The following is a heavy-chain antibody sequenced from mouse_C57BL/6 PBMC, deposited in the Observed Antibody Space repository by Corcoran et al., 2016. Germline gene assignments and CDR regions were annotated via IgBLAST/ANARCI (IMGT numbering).Heavy chain of an antibody. V-gene: IGHV9-3*01. CDR2: INTYSGVP. J-gene: IGHJ4*01. CDR1: GYTFTTYG. CDR3: ARLGYGSSWDYAMDY. D-gene: IGHD1-1*01. Sequence: QIQLVQSGPELKKPGETVKISCKASGYTFTTYGMSWVKQAPGKGLKWMGWINTYSGVPTYADDFKGRFAFSLETSASTAYLQINNLKNEDTATYFCARLGYGSSWDYAMDYWGQGTSVTVSS.